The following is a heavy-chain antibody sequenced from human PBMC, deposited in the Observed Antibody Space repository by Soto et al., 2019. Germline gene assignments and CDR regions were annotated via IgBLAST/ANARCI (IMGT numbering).Heavy chain of an antibody. Sequence: SETLSLTCTVSGGSISSYYWSWIRQPPGKGLEWIGYIYYSGSTNYNPSLKSRVTISVDTSKNQFSLKLSSVTAADTAVYYCARGTGYCSSTSCYIGYYYYYMDVWGKGTTVTVAS. CDR3: ARGTGYCSSTSCYIGYYYYYMDV. J-gene: IGHJ6*03. CDR2: IYYSGST. V-gene: IGHV4-59*01. CDR1: GGSISSYY. D-gene: IGHD2-2*02.